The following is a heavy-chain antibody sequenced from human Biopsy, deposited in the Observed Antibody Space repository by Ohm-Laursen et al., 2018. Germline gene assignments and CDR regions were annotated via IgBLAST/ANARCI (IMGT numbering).Heavy chain of an antibody. Sequence: GSLRLSCSASGFTFVDYWMNWVRRAPGKGLEWVANIKQDGGEKNYVDSVNGRFTITRDNANNTLYLQMNSLRVEDTAVYYCARPKSRRALDVWGQGTMVTVSS. CDR1: GFTFVDYW. CDR2: IKQDGGEK. D-gene: IGHD2-2*01. CDR3: ARPKSRRALDV. V-gene: IGHV3-7*01. J-gene: IGHJ3*01.